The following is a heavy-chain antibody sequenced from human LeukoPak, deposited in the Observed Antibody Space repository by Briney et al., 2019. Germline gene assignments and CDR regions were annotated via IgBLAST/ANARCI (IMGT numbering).Heavy chain of an antibody. J-gene: IGHJ4*02. D-gene: IGHD5-12*01. CDR3: ARTIVATGEIDY. CDR1: GGSISSSSYY. V-gene: IGHV4-39*01. CDR2: TYYSGST. Sequence: SETLSLTCTVSGGSISSSSYYWGWIRQPPGKGLEWIGSTYYSGSTYYNPSLKSRVTISVDTSKNQFSLKLSSVTAADTAVYYCARTIVATGEIDYWGQGTLVTVSS.